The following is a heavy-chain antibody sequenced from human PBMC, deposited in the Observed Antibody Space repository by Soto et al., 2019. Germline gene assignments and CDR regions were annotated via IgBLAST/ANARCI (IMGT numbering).Heavy chain of an antibody. D-gene: IGHD5-12*01. J-gene: IGHJ4*02. V-gene: IGHV3-23*01. Sequence: GGSLRLSCVASGGTCSSYAMSWVRQATGKGLEWVAAIRSGGDNTYYADSVKGRFTISRDNSKNTLYLQMSSLRAEDTAMYHCAKIGDIVSSPSHFDYWGQGTQVTVSS. CDR2: IRSGGDNT. CDR1: GGTCSSYA. CDR3: AKIGDIVSSPSHFDY.